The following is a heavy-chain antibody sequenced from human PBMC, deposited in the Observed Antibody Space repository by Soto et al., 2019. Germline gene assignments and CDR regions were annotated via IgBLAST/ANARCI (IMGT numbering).Heavy chain of an antibody. D-gene: IGHD5-18*01. CDR1: GCSISSYY. Sequence: SETLSLTCTVSGCSISSYYWSWIRQPPGKGLEWIGYIYYSGSTNYNPSLKSRVTISVDTSKNQFSLKLSSVTAADTAVYYCARAETDTAMAYYFDYWGQGTLVTVSS. J-gene: IGHJ4*02. V-gene: IGHV4-59*01. CDR2: IYYSGST. CDR3: ARAETDTAMAYYFDY.